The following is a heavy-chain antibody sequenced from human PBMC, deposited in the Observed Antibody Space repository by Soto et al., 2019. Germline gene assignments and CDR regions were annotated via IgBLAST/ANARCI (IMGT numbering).Heavy chain of an antibody. D-gene: IGHD3-3*01. CDR2: IYYSGST. V-gene: IGHV4-59*01. CDR3: ARDGGSITIFGVVTKDYYGMDV. Sequence: ETLSLACTVSGGSISSYYWSWIRQPPGKGLEWIGYIYYSGSTNYNPSLKSRVTISVDTSKNQFSLKLSSVTAADTAVYYCARDGGSITIFGVVTKDYYGMDVWGQGTTVTVSS. CDR1: GGSISSYY. J-gene: IGHJ6*02.